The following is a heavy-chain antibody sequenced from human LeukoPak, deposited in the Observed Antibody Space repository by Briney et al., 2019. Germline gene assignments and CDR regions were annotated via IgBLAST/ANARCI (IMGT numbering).Heavy chain of an antibody. D-gene: IGHD2-15*01. CDR3: ARAYCSGGSCYYSVDY. CDR2: INPNSGGT. J-gene: IGHJ4*02. V-gene: IGHV1-2*06. Sequence: ASVKVSCKASGYTFTGYYMHWVRQAPGQGLEWMGRINPNSGGTNYAQKFQGRATMTRDTSISTAYMELSRLRSDDTAVYYCARAYCSGGSCYYSVDYWGQGTLVTVSS. CDR1: GYTFTGYY.